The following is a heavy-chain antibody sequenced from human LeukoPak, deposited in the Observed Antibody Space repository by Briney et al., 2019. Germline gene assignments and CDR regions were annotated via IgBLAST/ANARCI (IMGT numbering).Heavy chain of an antibody. CDR2: INAYNGNT. CDR1: GYTYTSYG. V-gene: IGHV1-18*01. CDR3: ARDQGYNWNDVVGWFDP. D-gene: IGHD1-1*01. J-gene: IGHJ5*02. Sequence: APVNLYCKASGYTYTSYGISRLSKAKEQGLEWMGWINAYNGNTNYAQKLQGRVTMTTDTSTSTAYMELRSLRSDDTAVYYCARDQGYNWNDVVGWFDPWGQGTLVTVSS.